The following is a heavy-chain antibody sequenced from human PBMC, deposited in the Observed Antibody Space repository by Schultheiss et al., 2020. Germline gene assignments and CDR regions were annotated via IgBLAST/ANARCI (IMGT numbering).Heavy chain of an antibody. CDR2: IYTCGST. CDR3: TRSGSYYSYYYYGMDV. J-gene: IGHJ6*02. CDR1: GGSISSYY. Sequence: SETLSLTCTVSGGSISSYYWSWIRQPAGKGLEWIGRIYTCGSTNYNPSLKSRVTMSVDTSKNQFSLKLSSVTAADTAVYYCTRSGSYYSYYYYGMDVWGQGTTVTVSS. V-gene: IGHV4-4*07. D-gene: IGHD3-10*01.